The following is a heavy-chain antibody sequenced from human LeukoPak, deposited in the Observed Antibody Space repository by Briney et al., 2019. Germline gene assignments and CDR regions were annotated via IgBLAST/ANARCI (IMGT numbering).Heavy chain of an antibody. Sequence: SEALSLTCTVSGGSISSDHWNWIRQPPGKGLEWIGCIYYSGSTYYNPSLKSRVTISVDMSKSQFSLRLTSVTAADTAVYYCARKNDFDIWGQGTLVTVSS. CDR2: IYYSGST. V-gene: IGHV4-59*01. CDR3: ARKNDFDI. J-gene: IGHJ3*02. D-gene: IGHD2/OR15-2a*01. CDR1: GGSISSDH.